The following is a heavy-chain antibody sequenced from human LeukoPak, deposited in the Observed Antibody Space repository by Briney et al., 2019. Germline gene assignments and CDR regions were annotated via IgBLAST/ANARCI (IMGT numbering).Heavy chain of an antibody. J-gene: IGHJ4*02. V-gene: IGHV3-66*01. CDR1: GFTVSGIY. Sequence: GGSLRLSCAASGFTVSGIYISWVRQSPGKGLEWVSVIYSGETTYYADSVKGRFTLSRDNFKNTVYLQMNSLRAEDTAVYYCARGYSSSSFFDYWGQGTLVTVSS. CDR2: IYSGETT. CDR3: ARGYSSSSFFDY. D-gene: IGHD6-6*01.